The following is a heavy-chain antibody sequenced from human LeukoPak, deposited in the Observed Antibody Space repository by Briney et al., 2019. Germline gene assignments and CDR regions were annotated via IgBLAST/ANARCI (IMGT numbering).Heavy chain of an antibody. J-gene: IGHJ4*02. Sequence: ASVTVSCKASGGTFSSYAISWVRQAPGQGLEWMGRIIPILGIANYAQKFQGRVTITADKSTSTAYMELSSLRSEDTAVYYCASEMASITGTLMRFDYWGQGTLVTVSS. CDR3: ASEMASITGTLMRFDY. CDR1: GGTFSSYA. V-gene: IGHV1-69*04. CDR2: IIPILGIA. D-gene: IGHD1-7*01.